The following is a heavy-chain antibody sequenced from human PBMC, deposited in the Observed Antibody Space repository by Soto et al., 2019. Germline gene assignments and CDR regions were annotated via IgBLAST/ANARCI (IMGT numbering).Heavy chain of an antibody. D-gene: IGHD6-19*01. J-gene: IGHJ6*02. V-gene: IGHV6-1*01. CDR3: VRLRVFIAVTSVTNYYYYYGMDV. CDR2: AYYRSKWYI. Sequence: PSQTLSLTCAISGNSVSSDSAAWNWIRQSPSRGLEWLGRAYYRSKWYIEYAPSVNSRITINPDTSKNQLSLQLISVNPEDTAVYYCVRLRVFIAVTSVTNYYYYYGMDVWGQGTTVTVSS. CDR1: GNSVSSDSAA.